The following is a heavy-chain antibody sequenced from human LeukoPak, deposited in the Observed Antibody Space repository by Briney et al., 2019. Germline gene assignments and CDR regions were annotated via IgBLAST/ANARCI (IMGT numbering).Heavy chain of an antibody. CDR3: ARNGIAVNGYFDY. J-gene: IGHJ4*02. V-gene: IGHV3-48*03. CDR1: GFTFSSYA. Sequence: PGRSLRLSCAASGFTFSSYAMHWVRQAPGKGLEWVSYISSSGSTIYYADSVKGRFTISRDNAKNSLYLQMNSLRAEDTGVYYCARNGIAVNGYFDYWGQGTLVTVSS. CDR2: ISSSGSTI. D-gene: IGHD6-19*01.